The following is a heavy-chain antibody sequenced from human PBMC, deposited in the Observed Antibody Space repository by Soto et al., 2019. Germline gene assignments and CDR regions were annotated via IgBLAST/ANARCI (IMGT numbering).Heavy chain of an antibody. D-gene: IGHD2-2*01. CDR1: GFTFSSYA. V-gene: IGHV3-23*01. CDR3: AKDFDPNCSSTSCYVSYYYYGMDV. CDR2: ISGSGGST. Sequence: QPGGSLRLSCAASGFTFSSYAMSWVRQAPGKGLEWVSAISGSGGSTYYADSVKGRFTISRDNSKNTLYLQMNSLRAEDTAVYYCAKDFDPNCSSTSCYVSYYYYGMDVWGQGTTVTVSS. J-gene: IGHJ6*02.